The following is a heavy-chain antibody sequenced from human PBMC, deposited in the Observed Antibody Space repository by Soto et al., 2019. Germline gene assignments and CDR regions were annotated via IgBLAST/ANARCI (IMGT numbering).Heavy chain of an antibody. Sequence: GSGPTLVNPTQTLTLTCTFSGFSPSTTGEGVGWIRQPPGKALEWLAVIYWNDDKSYSPSLKSRLTISRDTSKKQVVLTMMNMAPVDTGTYYCAQVDDVAALFAYWGQGTLVTVSS. J-gene: IGHJ4*02. V-gene: IGHV2-5*01. D-gene: IGHD6-6*01. CDR1: GFSPSTTGEG. CDR2: IYWNDDK. CDR3: AQVDDVAALFAY.